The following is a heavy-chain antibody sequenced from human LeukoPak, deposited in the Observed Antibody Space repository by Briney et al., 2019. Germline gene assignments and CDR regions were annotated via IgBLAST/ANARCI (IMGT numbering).Heavy chain of an antibody. V-gene: IGHV1-2*02. CDR1: GYTFTGYY. Sequence: ASVKVSCTASGYTFTGYYMHWVRQAPGQGLEWMGWINPNSGGTNYAQKFQGRVTMTRDTSISTAYMELSRLRSDDTAVYYCARDPFGAIAAGKDYWGQGTLVTVSS. CDR3: ARDPFGAIAAGKDY. D-gene: IGHD6-13*01. J-gene: IGHJ4*02. CDR2: INPNSGGT.